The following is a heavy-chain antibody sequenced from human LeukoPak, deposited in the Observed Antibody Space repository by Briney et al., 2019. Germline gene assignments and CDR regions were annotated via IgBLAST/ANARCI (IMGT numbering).Heavy chain of an antibody. CDR2: ISGSGGST. Sequence: GGSLRLSCAASGFTFSSYAMSWVRQAPGKGLEWVSAISGSGGSTYYADSVKGRFTISRDNPKNTLYLQMNSLRAEDTAVYYCAKDRGDWNYYYYYYMDVWGKGTTVTVSS. CDR1: GFTFSSYA. CDR3: AKDRGDWNYYYYYYMDV. V-gene: IGHV3-23*01. D-gene: IGHD1-1*01. J-gene: IGHJ6*03.